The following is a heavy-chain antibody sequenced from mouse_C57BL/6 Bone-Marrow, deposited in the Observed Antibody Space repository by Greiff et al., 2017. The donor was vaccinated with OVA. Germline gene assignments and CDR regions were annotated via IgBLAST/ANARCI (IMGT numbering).Heavy chain of an antibody. CDR2: LWSGGST. CDR1: GFSLTSYG. J-gene: IGHJ1*03. V-gene: IGHV2-4*01. Sequence: QVQLQQSGPGLVQPSQSLSITCTVSGFSLTSYGVHWVRQPPGKGLEWLGVLWSGGSTDYNAAFISRLSISKDNSKSQVFFKMNRLQADDTAIYYCAKTGFITTVVSTLDWYCDVWGTGTTVTVSS. CDR3: AKTGFITTVVSTLDWYCDV. D-gene: IGHD1-1*01.